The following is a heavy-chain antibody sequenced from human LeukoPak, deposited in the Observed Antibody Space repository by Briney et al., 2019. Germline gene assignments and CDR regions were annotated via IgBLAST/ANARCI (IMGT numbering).Heavy chain of an antibody. CDR1: GGSISSHF. J-gene: IGHJ4*02. D-gene: IGHD6-13*01. CDR3: ARGDGSSRYFTFDY. Sequence: SETLSLTCSVSGGSISSHFWTWIRQPPGKGLEWIGYIYYSGSTNYNPSLKSRVTISVDTSKNQFSLKLSSVTAADTAVYYCARGDGSSRYFTFDYWGQGTLVTVSS. CDR2: IYYSGST. V-gene: IGHV4-59*11.